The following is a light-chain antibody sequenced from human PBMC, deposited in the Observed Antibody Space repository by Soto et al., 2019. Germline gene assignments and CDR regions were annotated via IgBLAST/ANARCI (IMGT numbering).Light chain of an antibody. J-gene: IGLJ2*01. CDR3: TSYGGRDNLI. Sequence: QSALTQPPSASGSPGQSVTISCTGTSSDIGAYNYVSWFQQHPGEAPKLIISEVNKWPSGVPNRFSGSKSGNTASLTVSGLQAEDEADHYCTSYGGRDNLIFGGGTKVTVL. CDR1: SSDIGAYNY. V-gene: IGLV2-8*01. CDR2: EVN.